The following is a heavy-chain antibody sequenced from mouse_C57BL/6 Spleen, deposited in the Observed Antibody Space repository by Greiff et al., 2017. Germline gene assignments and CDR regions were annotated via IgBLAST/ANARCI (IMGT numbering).Heavy chain of an antibody. J-gene: IGHJ2*01. D-gene: IGHD1-1*01. CDR1: GYTFTSYW. V-gene: IGHV1-69*01. CDR3: ARPYYYGSNYFDY. Sequence: QVHVKQPGAELVMPGASVKLSCKASGYTFTSYWMHWVKQRPGQGLEWIGEIDPSDSYTNYNQKFKGKSTLTVDKSSSTAYMQLSSLTSEDSAVYYCARPYYYGSNYFDYWGQGTTLTVSS. CDR2: IDPSDSYT.